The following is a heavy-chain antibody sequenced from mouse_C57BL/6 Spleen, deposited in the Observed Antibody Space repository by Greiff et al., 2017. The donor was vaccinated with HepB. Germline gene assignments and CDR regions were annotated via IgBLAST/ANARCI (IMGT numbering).Heavy chain of an antibody. CDR3: ARYDYEGFAY. V-gene: IGHV1-69*01. CDR1: GYTFTSYW. J-gene: IGHJ3*01. CDR2: IDPSDSYT. Sequence: QVQLKESGAELVMPGASVKLSCKASGYTFTSYWMHWVKQRPGQGLEWIGEIDPSDSYTNYNQKFKGKSTLTVDKSSSTAYMQLSSLTSEDSAVYYCARYDYEGFAYWGQGTLVTVSA. D-gene: IGHD2-4*01.